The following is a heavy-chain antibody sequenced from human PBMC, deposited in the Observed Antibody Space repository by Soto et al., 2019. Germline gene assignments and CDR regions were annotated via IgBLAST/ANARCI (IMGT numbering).Heavy chain of an antibody. Sequence: QVQLQESGPGLVKPSQTLSLTCTVSGVSISTGGYYWSWIRQHPGKGLEWIGNSYYSGDTNYNPSLKSRVTISIDTSKNHFSLRLTSVTAADTAVYYCARDGDCSGGSCYLGYGLDVWGQGTTVTVSS. CDR1: GVSISTGGYY. V-gene: IGHV4-31*03. D-gene: IGHD2-15*01. CDR2: SYYSGDT. J-gene: IGHJ6*02. CDR3: ARDGDCSGGSCYLGYGLDV.